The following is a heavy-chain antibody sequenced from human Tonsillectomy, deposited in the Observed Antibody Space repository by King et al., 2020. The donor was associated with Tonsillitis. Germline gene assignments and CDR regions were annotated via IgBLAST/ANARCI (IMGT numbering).Heavy chain of an antibody. CDR3: AGLTGDYYYMYV. CDR1: GYSFTTYW. D-gene: IGHD3-9*01. CDR2: IYPYDSDT. V-gene: IGHV5-51*01. Sequence: VQLVESGAEVKKPGESLKISCKGSGYSFTTYWIAWVRQLPGKGLECMGIIYPYDSDTRYTPSFQGQVTIPADKSISTAYLQWSSLKASDTAMYYCAGLTGDYYYMYVWGKGTTVTVSS. J-gene: IGHJ6*03.